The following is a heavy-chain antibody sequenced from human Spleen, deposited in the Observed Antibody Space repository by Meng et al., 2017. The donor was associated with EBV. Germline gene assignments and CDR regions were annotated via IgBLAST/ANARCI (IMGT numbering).Heavy chain of an antibody. D-gene: IGHD3-10*01. CDR1: GGTFRSDA. CDR3: ASESGRGFTPDY. Sequence: QVQVLQSGAEVKKPGSSVKGSCRPSGGTFRSDAVSWVRQAPGQGLEWMGGLIPMVGAPHYAQKFQGRVTIIADESTSTHSMELNSLRSEDTAMYYCASESGRGFTPDYWGQGTLVTVSS. CDR2: LIPMVGAP. J-gene: IGHJ4*02. V-gene: IGHV1-69*01.